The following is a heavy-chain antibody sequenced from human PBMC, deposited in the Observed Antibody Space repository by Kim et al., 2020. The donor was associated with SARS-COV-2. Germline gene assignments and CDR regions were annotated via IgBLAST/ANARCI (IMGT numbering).Heavy chain of an antibody. CDR2: ISSSGSTI. Sequence: GGSLRLSCAASGFTFSSYKMNWVRQAPGKGLEWVSYISSSGSTIYYADSVKGRFTISRDNAKNSLHLQMNSLRAEDTAVYYCARALFGIELAGTLVGYWGQGTLVTVSS. V-gene: IGHV3-48*03. CDR1: GFTFSSYK. D-gene: IGHD6-19*01. CDR3: ARALFGIELAGTLVGY. J-gene: IGHJ4*02.